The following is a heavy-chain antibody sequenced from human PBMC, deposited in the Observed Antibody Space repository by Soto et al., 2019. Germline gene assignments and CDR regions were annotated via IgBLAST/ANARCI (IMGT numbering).Heavy chain of an antibody. D-gene: IGHD1-26*01. J-gene: IGHJ4*02. CDR3: ARNLRSGSYRPPDY. V-gene: IGHV3-33*01. Sequence: PGGSLRLSCAASGFMFNNYGMHWVRQAPGKGLEWVAVIWSDGSTNYYADSVKGRFTISRDNSKNTLYLQMNSLRADDTALYYCARNLRSGSYRPPDYWGQGTLVTVSS. CDR2: IWSDGSTN. CDR1: GFMFNNYG.